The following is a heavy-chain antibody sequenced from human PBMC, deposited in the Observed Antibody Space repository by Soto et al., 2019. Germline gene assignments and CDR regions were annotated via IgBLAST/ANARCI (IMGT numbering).Heavy chain of an antibody. CDR2: ISAYNGNT. CDR3: ARWGYYFDSSGFYQEAFDI. D-gene: IGHD3-22*01. Sequence: QVQLVQSGAEVKKPGASVKVSCKASGYTFTSYGISWVRQAPGQGLEWMGWISAYNGNTNYAQNLQGRVTMTTDTSTSTAYMELRSLRSDDTAIYYCARWGYYFDSSGFYQEAFDIWGQGTMVTVSS. J-gene: IGHJ3*02. V-gene: IGHV1-18*04. CDR1: GYTFTSYG.